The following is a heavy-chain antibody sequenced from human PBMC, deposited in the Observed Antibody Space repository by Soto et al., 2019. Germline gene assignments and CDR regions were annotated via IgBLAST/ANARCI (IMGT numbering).Heavy chain of an antibody. D-gene: IGHD6-19*01. V-gene: IGHV3-74*01. CDR2: IKNDASTT. J-gene: IGHJ3*02. CDR3: ARGAKPYSSGRDVLDI. CDR1: GFTFDYYW. Sequence: GGSLRLSCAASGFTFDYYWMHWVRQVPGKGLVWVSYIKNDASTTNYADSVKGRFIISRDNAKNSLYLQMNNLRVEDTAVYYCARGAKPYSSGRDVLDIWGQGTMVT.